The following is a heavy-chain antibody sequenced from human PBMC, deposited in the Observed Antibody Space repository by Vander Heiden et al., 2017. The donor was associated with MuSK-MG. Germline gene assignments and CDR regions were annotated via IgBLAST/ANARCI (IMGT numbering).Heavy chain of an antibody. V-gene: IGHV1-46*01. CDR1: GYTFPSDY. CDR3: ASYSSSWYSYYYYGMDV. D-gene: IGHD6-13*01. J-gene: IGHJ6*02. Sequence: QVQLLESGAEVKKRVASVKVSCKAAGYTFPSDYILGLRQAPGQGLEWMGIINPSGGSTSYAQKFQGRVTMTRDTSTSTVYMELSSLRSEDTAVYYCASYSSSWYSYYYYGMDVWGQGTTVTVSS. CDR2: INPSGGST.